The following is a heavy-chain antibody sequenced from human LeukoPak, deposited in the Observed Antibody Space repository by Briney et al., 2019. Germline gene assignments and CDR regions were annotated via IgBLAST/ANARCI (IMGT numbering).Heavy chain of an antibody. V-gene: IGHV4-59*01. J-gene: IGHJ4*02. CDR3: AGERGEEYSSGWYKRNYFDN. CDR2: IYYSGST. CDR1: GGSISSFY. D-gene: IGHD6-19*01. Sequence: SETLSLTCTVSGGSISSFYWSWIRQPPGKGLEWIGYIYYSGSTHYNPSLKSRVTISIDMSKTQFSLKLSSVTAADTAVYYCAGERGEEYSSGWYKRNYFDNWGQGIRVTVSS.